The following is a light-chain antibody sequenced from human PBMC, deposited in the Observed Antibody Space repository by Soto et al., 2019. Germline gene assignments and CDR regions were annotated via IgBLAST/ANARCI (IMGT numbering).Light chain of an antibody. J-gene: IGKJ2*01. V-gene: IGKV3-15*01. CDR1: QSVSSN. Sequence: EIVMTQSPATLSVSPGERATLSCRASQSVSSNLAWYQQKPGQAPRLLIYGASTRATGIPARFSGRGSGPEFTLTLSSLQSEDFAVYNCQQYNNLPPGTVGQGPKLEIK. CDR3: QQYNNLPPGT. CDR2: GAS.